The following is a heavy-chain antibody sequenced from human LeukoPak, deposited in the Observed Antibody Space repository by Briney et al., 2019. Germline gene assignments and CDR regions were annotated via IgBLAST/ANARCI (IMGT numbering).Heavy chain of an antibody. CDR1: GGSISSGGYY. Sequence: SETLSLTCTVSGGSISSGGYYWSWISHHPGKGLEWIGYIYYSGSTYYNPSLKSRVTISVDTSKNQFSLKLSSVTAADTAVYYCARVQTVTSVYFDYWGQGTLVTVSS. D-gene: IGHD4-11*01. J-gene: IGHJ4*02. CDR3: ARVQTVTSVYFDY. CDR2: IYYSGST. V-gene: IGHV4-31*03.